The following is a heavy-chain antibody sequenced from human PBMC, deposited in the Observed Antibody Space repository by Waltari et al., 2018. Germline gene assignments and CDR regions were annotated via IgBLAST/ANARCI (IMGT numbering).Heavy chain of an antibody. J-gene: IGHJ3*02. CDR3: ARRPGESDAFDI. CDR2: INHSGST. Sequence: QVQLQQWGAGLLKPSETLSLTCAVYGGSFRGYYWSWIRQPPGKGLEWIGEINHSGSTNYNPSLKSRVTISVDTSKNQFSLKLSSVTAADTAVYYCARRPGESDAFDIWGQGTMVTVSS. CDR1: GGSFRGYY. V-gene: IGHV4-34*01. D-gene: IGHD3-10*01.